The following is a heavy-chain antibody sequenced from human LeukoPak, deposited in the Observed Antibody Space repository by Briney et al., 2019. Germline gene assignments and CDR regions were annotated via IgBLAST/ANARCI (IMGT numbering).Heavy chain of an antibody. D-gene: IGHD3-22*01. V-gene: IGHV4-61*01. Sequence: SETLSLTCTVSGGSVSGGSYYWSWIRQPPGKGLEWIGYIYYSGSTNYNPSLKSRVTISVDTSKNQFSLKLSSVTAADTAVYYCTVGGYYDSSGYYYAEDAFDIWGQGTMVTVSS. J-gene: IGHJ3*02. CDR3: TVGGYYDSSGYYYAEDAFDI. CDR1: GGSVSGGSYY. CDR2: IYYSGST.